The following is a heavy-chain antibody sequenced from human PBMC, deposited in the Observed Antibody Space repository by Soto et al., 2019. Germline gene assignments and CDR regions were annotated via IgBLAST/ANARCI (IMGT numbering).Heavy chain of an antibody. D-gene: IGHD2-8*02. CDR3: ARIDCTGDNCNPYYHYGMDV. Sequence: LRLSCAASGFTFHTYGMHWVRQIPGKGLQWVAIIWYDGSIKYYADSVKGRFTISRDNSKNTLYLQMNSLRDEDTAVYYCARIDCTGDNCNPYYHYGMDVWGQGTTVTVSS. CDR1: GFTFHTYG. CDR2: IWYDGSIK. V-gene: IGHV3-33*01. J-gene: IGHJ6*02.